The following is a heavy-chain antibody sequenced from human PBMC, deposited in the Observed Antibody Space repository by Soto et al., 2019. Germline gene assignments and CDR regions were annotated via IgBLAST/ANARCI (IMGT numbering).Heavy chain of an antibody. CDR1: GFTFSSYT. J-gene: IGHJ6*02. V-gene: IGHV3-21*01. D-gene: IGHD6-13*01. CDR2: ITSISTYI. Sequence: GGSLRLSCAASGFTFSSYTMNWVRQAPGKGLEWVSSITSISTYIYYADSVKGRFTISRDNTKNSLYLQMNSLRAEDTAVYYCARDXGYSSSWNVYYYYGMDVWGQGTTVTVSS. CDR3: ARDXGYSSSWNVYYYYGMDV.